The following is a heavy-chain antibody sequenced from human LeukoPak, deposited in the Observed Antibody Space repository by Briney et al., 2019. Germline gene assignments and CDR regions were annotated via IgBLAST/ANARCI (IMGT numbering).Heavy chain of an antibody. CDR1: GYSFTSYW. D-gene: IGHD5-24*01. CDR2: IDPSDSCT. J-gene: IGHJ3*02. V-gene: IGHV5-10-1*01. Sequence: GESLGISCKGSGYSFTSYWISWVRQMPGEGLEWMGRIDPSDSCTNYSPSFQGHVNISADKSISSAYLQWSSLKASDTAMYYCARHGTPSDAFDIWGQGTMVTVSS. CDR3: ARHGTPSDAFDI.